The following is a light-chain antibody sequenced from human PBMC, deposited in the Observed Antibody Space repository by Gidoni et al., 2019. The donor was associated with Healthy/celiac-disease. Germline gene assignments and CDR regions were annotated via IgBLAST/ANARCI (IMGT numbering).Light chain of an antibody. CDR3: QQYYSYPLT. CDR2: AAS. J-gene: IGKJ4*01. Sequence: AIRMTQSPSSFSASTGDRVTITCRASQGISSYLAWYQQKPGKAPKLMIYAASTLQSGVPSRFSGSGSGTDFTLTISCLQSEDFATYYCQQYYSYPLTFXXXTKVETK. CDR1: QGISSY. V-gene: IGKV1-8*01.